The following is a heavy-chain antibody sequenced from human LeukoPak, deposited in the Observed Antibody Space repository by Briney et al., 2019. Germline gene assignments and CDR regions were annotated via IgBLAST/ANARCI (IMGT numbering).Heavy chain of an antibody. CDR3: ARGILPIVVVPAATFEP. CDR2: ISSSSSYI. V-gene: IGHV3-21*01. Sequence: GGSLRLSCAASGFTFSSYSMNWVRQAPGKGLEWVSSISSSSSYIYYADSVKGRFTISRDNAKNSLYLQMNSLRAEDTAVCYCARGILPIVVVPAATFEPWGQGTLVTVSS. J-gene: IGHJ5*02. CDR1: GFTFSSYS. D-gene: IGHD2-2*01.